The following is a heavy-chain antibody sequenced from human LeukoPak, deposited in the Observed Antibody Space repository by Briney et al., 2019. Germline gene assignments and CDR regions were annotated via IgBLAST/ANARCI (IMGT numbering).Heavy chain of an antibody. V-gene: IGHV1-3*01. CDR3: ARAISSSWYTPSPYDAFDI. CDR2: INAGNGNT. J-gene: IGHJ3*02. Sequence: ASVKVSCKASGYTFTSYAMHWVRQAPGQRLEWMGWINAGNGNTKYSQKFQGRVTITRDTPASTAYMELSSLRSEDTAVYYCARAISSSWYTPSPYDAFDIWGQGTMVTVSS. D-gene: IGHD6-13*01. CDR1: GYTFTSYA.